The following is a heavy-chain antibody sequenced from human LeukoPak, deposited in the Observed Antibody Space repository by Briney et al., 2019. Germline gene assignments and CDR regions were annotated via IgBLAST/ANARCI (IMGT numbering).Heavy chain of an antibody. V-gene: IGHV5-51*01. CDR1: GYTFTNSW. CDR2: IFPGDSDT. D-gene: IGHD6-6*01. CDR3: ARPSIVMSSSSGFDY. J-gene: IGHJ4*02. Sequence: GESLKISCKGSGYTFTNSWIGWVRQMPGKGLEWMGIIFPGDSDTRYSPSFQGQVTISADKSISTAYLQWSSLKASDTAMYYCARPSIVMSSSSGFDYWGQGTLVTVSS.